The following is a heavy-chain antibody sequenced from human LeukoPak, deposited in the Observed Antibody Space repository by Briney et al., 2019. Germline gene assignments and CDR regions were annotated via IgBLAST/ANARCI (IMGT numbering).Heavy chain of an antibody. D-gene: IGHD1-14*01. CDR2: ISYDDGTNK. CDR3: ARDTGENGYYSLTGDY. V-gene: IGHV3-30*04. J-gene: IGHJ4*02. Sequence: GGSLRLSCAASGFTFSNHAIHWVRQAPGKGLEWVAVISYDDGTNKYYADSVEGRFTISRDNSKNTVFLHMNGLRPEDTAVYYCARDTGENGYYSLTGDYWGRGTLVTVSS. CDR1: GFTFSNHA.